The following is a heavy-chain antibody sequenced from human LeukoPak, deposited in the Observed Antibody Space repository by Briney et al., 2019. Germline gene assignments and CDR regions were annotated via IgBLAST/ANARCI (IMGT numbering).Heavy chain of an antibody. CDR3: AKGANYYDSSGYYYPPFDY. CDR1: GFTFNNYW. D-gene: IGHD3-22*01. V-gene: IGHV3-7*01. CDR2: IKEDGSER. J-gene: IGHJ4*02. Sequence: PGGSLRLSCAASGFTFNNYWMSWVRQAPGKGLEWVANIKEDGSERYYVDSVKGRFTISRDNAKNSLYLQMNSLRAEDTAVYYCAKGANYYDSSGYYYPPFDYWGQGTLVTVSS.